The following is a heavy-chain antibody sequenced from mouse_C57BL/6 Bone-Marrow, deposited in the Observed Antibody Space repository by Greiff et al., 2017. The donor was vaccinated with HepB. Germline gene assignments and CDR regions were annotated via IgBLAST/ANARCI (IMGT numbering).Heavy chain of an antibody. CDR2: INPNNGGT. CDR3: AIKVVATDY. D-gene: IGHD1-1*01. CDR1: GYTFTDYY. V-gene: IGHV1-26*01. Sequence: EVQLQQSGPELVKPGASVKISCKASGYTFTDYYMNWVKQSHGKSLEWIGDINPNNGGTSYNQKFKGKATLTVDKSSSTAYMELRSLTSEDSAVYYCAIKVVATDYWGQGTTLTVSS. J-gene: IGHJ2*01.